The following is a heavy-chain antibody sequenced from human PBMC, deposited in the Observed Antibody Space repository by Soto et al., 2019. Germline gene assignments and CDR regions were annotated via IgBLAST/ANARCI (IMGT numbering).Heavy chain of an antibody. V-gene: IGHV4-39*01. J-gene: IGHJ6*02. CDR1: GGSISSSSYY. CDR2: IYYSGST. Sequence: SETLSLTCTVSGGSISSSSYYWGWIRQPPGKGLEWIGSIYYSGSTYYNPSLKSRVTISVDTSKNQFSLKLSSVTAADTAVYYCARLHGELCYYCDGLDVWGQGTTVPGSS. D-gene: IGHD3-10*01. CDR3: ARLHGELCYYCDGLDV.